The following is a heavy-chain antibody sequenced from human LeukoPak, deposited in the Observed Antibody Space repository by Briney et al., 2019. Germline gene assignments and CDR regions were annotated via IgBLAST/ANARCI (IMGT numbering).Heavy chain of an antibody. V-gene: IGHV3-23*01. CDR2: ISPNGVIT. CDR3: AKDDAWLQYGN. Sequence: GGSLRLSCASSGFTFSSHGMNWVRQAPGKGLEWVSGISPNGVITYYADSVKGRFTISRDNSKGTVYLQMNSLRPEDTAVYYCAKDDAWLQYGNWGRGTLVTVSS. CDR1: GFTFSSHG. J-gene: IGHJ4*02. D-gene: IGHD5-24*01.